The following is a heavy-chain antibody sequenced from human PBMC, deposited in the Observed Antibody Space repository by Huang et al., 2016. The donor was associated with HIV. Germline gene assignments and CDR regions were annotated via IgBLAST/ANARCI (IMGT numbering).Heavy chain of an antibody. V-gene: IGHV3-30*18. Sequence: VQLVESGGGVVQPGRSLRLACAASGFSFSTYGLHWVRQDPGKGREGVAGISYDGSNKYYAHSVKGRFTISRDTSENKVYLQMNSLRHEDTAVYYCAKDGADEEWDIDYWGQGTLVTVSS. CDR3: AKDGADEEWDIDY. D-gene: IGHD1-26*01. CDR1: GFSFSTYG. J-gene: IGHJ4*02. CDR2: ISYDGSNK.